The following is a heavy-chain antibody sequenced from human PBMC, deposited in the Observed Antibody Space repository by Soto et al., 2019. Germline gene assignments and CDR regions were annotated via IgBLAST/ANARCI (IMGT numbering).Heavy chain of an antibody. J-gene: IGHJ4*02. CDR1: GFTFRSYG. D-gene: IGHD1-7*01. CDR2: ISYDGSNT. Sequence: ESGGGVVQPGRSLRLSCAASGFTFRSYGMHWVRQAPGMGLEWVAIISYDGSNTYYADSVKGRFTISRDNSKNTLYLQMNSLRTEDTAVYYCAKAGITGTTNYFDFWGQGTLVTVSS. V-gene: IGHV3-30*18. CDR3: AKAGITGTTNYFDF.